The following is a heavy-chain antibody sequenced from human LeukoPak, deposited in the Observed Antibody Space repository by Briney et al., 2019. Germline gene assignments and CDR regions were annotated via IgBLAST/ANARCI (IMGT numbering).Heavy chain of an antibody. J-gene: IGHJ4*02. V-gene: IGHV4-39*01. CDR3: ARHSSGWGNLDY. Sequence: SETLSLTCTVAGGSISSSSYYWGWIREPPGKGLQWIGSIYYSGSTYYNPSLKRRVTISVDTSKNQFSLKLSSVTAADTAVYYCARHSSGWGNLDYWGQGTLVTVSS. CDR1: GGSISSSSYY. D-gene: IGHD6-19*01. CDR2: IYYSGST.